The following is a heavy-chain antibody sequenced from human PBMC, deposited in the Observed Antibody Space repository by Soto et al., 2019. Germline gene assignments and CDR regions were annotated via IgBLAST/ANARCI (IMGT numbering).Heavy chain of an antibody. CDR3: ARETAIFGVVIESYNWCDP. D-gene: IGHD3-3*01. J-gene: IGHJ5*02. V-gene: IGHV1-46*01. CDR2: INPSGGST. CDR1: GYTFTSYY. Sequence: QVQLVQSGAEVKKPGASVKVSCKASGYTFTSYYMHWVRQAPGQGLEWMGIINPSGGSTSYAQKFQGRVTMTMDTSTSTVYMELSRLRSEDTAVYYCARETAIFGVVIESYNWCDPWGQGTPVTVSS.